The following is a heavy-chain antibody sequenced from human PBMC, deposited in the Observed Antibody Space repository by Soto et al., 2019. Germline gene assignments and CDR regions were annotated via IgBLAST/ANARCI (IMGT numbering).Heavy chain of an antibody. CDR3: AKEYSSSWYPPTYGMDV. CDR1: GYTFTSYA. Sequence: QVQLVQSGAEVKKPGASVKVSCKASGYTFTSYAMHWVRQAPGQRLEWMGWINAGNGNTKYSQKFQGRVTITRDTSASTAAMELRSLRSADTAVYYCAKEYSSSWYPPTYGMDVWGQGTTVTVSS. D-gene: IGHD6-13*01. V-gene: IGHV1-3*01. CDR2: INAGNGNT. J-gene: IGHJ6*02.